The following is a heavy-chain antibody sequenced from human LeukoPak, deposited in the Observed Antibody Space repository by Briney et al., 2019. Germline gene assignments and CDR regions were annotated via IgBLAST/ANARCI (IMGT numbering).Heavy chain of an antibody. D-gene: IGHD2/OR15-2a*01. CDR2: IYNSGST. J-gene: IGHJ4*02. Sequence: SETLSLTCTVSGGSISSYCWSWIRQPPGKGLEWIGYIYNSGSTNYNPSLKSRVTISVDTSKKQFSLKLSSVTAADTAVYYCAAQTNSRYYFDYWGQGTLVTVSS. V-gene: IGHV4-4*09. CDR1: GGSISSYC. CDR3: AAQTNSRYYFDY.